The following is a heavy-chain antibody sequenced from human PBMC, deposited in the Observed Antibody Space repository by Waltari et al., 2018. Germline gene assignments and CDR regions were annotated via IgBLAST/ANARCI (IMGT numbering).Heavy chain of an antibody. D-gene: IGHD7-27*01. J-gene: IGHJ4*02. CDR2: ISSTGTYT. Sequence: EVQLVESGGGLVKPGGSLRLPCAASGFTFSSYSRNWVRQAPGKGLEWISAISSTGTYTHYADSVKGRFTISRDNAKNSLYLQMNSLRAEDTGVYWCATGGWGFYLDNWGQGTLVTFSS. CDR3: ATGGWGFYLDN. CDR1: GFTFSSYS. V-gene: IGHV3-21*01.